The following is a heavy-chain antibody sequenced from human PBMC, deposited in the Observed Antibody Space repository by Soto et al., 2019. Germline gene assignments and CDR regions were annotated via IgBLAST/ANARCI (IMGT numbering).Heavy chain of an antibody. J-gene: IGHJ6*02. Sequence: SETPSPTCPVSGGALRSSSFYWGWIRPPPGKGLEWIGSIYYSGSTYYNPSLKSRVTISVDTSKNQFSLKLSSVTAADTAVYYCARHKVGEGYYYGMDVWGQGTTVTVSS. CDR2: IYYSGST. V-gene: IGHV4-39*01. D-gene: IGHD3-16*01. CDR3: ARHKVGEGYYYGMDV. CDR1: GGALRSSSFY.